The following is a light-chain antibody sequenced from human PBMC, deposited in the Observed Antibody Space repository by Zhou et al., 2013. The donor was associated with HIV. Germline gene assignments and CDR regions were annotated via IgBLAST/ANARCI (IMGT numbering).Light chain of an antibody. Sequence: DIQMTQSPSSLTASVGDRVTITCQASHDISNYLNWYQQKPGKAPKLLIYDASNLETGVPSRFSGSGSGTDFTLTINSLQPEDIATYYCQQYDNVPPATFGGGTKVEIK. CDR3: QQYDNVPPAT. V-gene: IGKV1-33*01. CDR2: DAS. J-gene: IGKJ4*01. CDR1: HDISNY.